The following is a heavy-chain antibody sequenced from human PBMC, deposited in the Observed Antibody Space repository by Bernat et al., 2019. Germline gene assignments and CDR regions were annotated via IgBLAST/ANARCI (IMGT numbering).Heavy chain of an antibody. V-gene: IGHV3-74*01. J-gene: IGHJ4*02. D-gene: IGHD2-2*01. CDR1: GFTFSSHW. Sequence: EVQLVESGGGLVRPGGSLRLSCAASGFTFSSHWMHWVRQAPGKGLEWVSGINSDGSNTNYADSVKGRFTISRDNAKNTLYLQMNSLGADDTAIYYWASDVSAGFDYWGQGTLVTVSS. CDR3: ASDVSAGFDY. CDR2: INSDGSNT.